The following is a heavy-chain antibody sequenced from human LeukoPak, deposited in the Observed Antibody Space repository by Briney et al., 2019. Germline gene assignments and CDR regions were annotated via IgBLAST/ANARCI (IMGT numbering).Heavy chain of an antibody. CDR3: ARDDISGSDFDY. CDR2: INPSGGST. J-gene: IGHJ4*02. V-gene: IGHV1-46*01. D-gene: IGHD3-22*01. CDR1: GYTFTSYY. Sequence: ASVKVSCKASGYTFTSYYMHWVRQAPGQGLEWMGIINPSGGSTSYAQKFQGRVTMTRDTSTSTVYMELRSLRSDDTAVYYCARDDISGSDFDYWGQGTLVTVSS.